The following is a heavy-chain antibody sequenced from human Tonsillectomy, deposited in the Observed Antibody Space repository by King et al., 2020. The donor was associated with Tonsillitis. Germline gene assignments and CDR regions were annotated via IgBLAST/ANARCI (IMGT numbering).Heavy chain of an antibody. CDR1: GFTFSSYS. Sequence: DVQLVECGGGLVKPGGSLRLSCAASGFTFSSYSMNWVRQSPGKGLEWVSSISTGSTYLYYTNSVKGRFTISRDNAKNSLYLRMNSLRAEETAVYYCARDDHYCTYEFDAWGQGTLVTVSS. CDR2: ISTGSTYL. V-gene: IGHV3-21*01. D-gene: IGHD4-11*01. J-gene: IGHJ4*02. CDR3: ARDDHYCTYEFDA.